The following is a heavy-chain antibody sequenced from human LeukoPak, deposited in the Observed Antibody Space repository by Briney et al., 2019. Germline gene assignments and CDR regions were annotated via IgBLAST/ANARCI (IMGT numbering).Heavy chain of an antibody. D-gene: IGHD2-15*01. CDR1: GFTFSSYS. J-gene: IGHJ6*02. CDR2: ISSSSSTI. Sequence: GGSLRLSCAASGFTFSSYSMNWVRQAPGKGLEWVSYISSSSSTIYYADSVKGRFTISRDNAKNSLYLQMNSLRAEDTAVYYCAKVGCSGGSCRLGYYYGMDVWGQGTTVTVSS. CDR3: AKVGCSGGSCRLGYYYGMDV. V-gene: IGHV3-48*01.